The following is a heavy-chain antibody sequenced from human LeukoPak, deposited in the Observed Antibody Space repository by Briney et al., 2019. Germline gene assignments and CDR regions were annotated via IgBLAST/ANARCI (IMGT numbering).Heavy chain of an antibody. CDR1: GLTVSSNY. Sequence: GGSLRLSCAASGLTVSSNYMSWVRQAPGKGLEWVSIIYSGGSTYYADSVKGRFTISRDKSKNILYLQMNSLRAEDTAVYYCASGGVKWELLNWGQGTLVTVSS. D-gene: IGHD1-26*01. V-gene: IGHV3-66*01. CDR2: IYSGGST. J-gene: IGHJ4*02. CDR3: ASGGVKWELLN.